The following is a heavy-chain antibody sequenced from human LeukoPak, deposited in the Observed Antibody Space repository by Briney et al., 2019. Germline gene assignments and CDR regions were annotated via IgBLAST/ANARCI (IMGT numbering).Heavy chain of an antibody. Sequence: ASVTVSFTGSGYTFTGYYMHWVRQAPGQGLEWMGWINPNSGGTNYAQKFQGRVTMTRDTSISTAYMELSRLRSDDTAVYYCARDNGDHDDYWGQGTLVTVSS. CDR2: INPNSGGT. J-gene: IGHJ4*02. D-gene: IGHD4-17*01. CDR3: ARDNGDHDDY. V-gene: IGHV1-2*02. CDR1: GYTFTGYY.